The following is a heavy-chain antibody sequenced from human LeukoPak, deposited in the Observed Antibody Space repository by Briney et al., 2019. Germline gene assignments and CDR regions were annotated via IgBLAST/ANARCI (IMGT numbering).Heavy chain of an antibody. J-gene: IGHJ4*02. Sequence: GGSLRLSCAASGFTFSSYGMHWVRQAPGKGLEWVAVISYDGSNKYYADSVKGRFTISRDNSKNTLYLQMNSLRAEDTAVYYCAKGPLRGTAAAIDYRGQGTLVTVSS. CDR2: ISYDGSNK. CDR3: AKGPLRGTAAAIDY. V-gene: IGHV3-30*18. D-gene: IGHD2-2*01. CDR1: GFTFSSYG.